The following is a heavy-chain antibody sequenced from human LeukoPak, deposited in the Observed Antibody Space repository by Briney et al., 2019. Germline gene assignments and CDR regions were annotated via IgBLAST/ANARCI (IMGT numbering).Heavy chain of an antibody. V-gene: IGHV2-70*11. D-gene: IGHD1-1*01. CDR3: ARMISVGNWNFDS. J-gene: IGHJ4*02. CDR1: GFSLSTSGMC. Sequence: DSGPTLVNPTQTLTLTCTFSGFSLSTSGMCVTWIRQPQGKALEWLARIDWDDAKYYSTSLKTRLTISKDTSINQVALTMTSMDPVDTATYYCARMISVGNWNFDSWGQGTVVTVSS. CDR2: IDWDDAK.